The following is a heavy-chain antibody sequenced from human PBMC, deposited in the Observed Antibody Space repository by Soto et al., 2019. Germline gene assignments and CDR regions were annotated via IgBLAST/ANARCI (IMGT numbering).Heavy chain of an antibody. CDR3: ARDARRGYGGYESYYSGMDV. Sequence: FFCYGVHRVSKAQGKGLEWVSSISSSSSYIYYADSVKGRFTISRDNAKNSLYLQMNSLRAEDTAVYYCARDARRGYGGYESYYSGMDVWGQGTTGTLPS. CDR2: ISSSSSYI. J-gene: IGHJ6*02. V-gene: IGHV3-21*01. CDR1: FFCYG. D-gene: IGHD5-12*01.